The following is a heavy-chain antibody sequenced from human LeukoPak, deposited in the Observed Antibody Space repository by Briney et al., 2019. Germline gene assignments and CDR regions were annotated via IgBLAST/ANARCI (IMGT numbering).Heavy chain of an antibody. CDR2: ISYDGSNK. CDR3: AREGGVAVAGRRGYYFDY. J-gene: IGHJ4*02. D-gene: IGHD6-19*01. Sequence: GRSLRLSCAASGFTFSSYAMHWVSQAPGKGLEWVAVISYDGSNKYYADSVKGRFTISRDNSKNTLYLQMNSLRAEDTAVYYCAREGGVAVAGRRGYYFDYWGQGTLVTVSS. V-gene: IGHV3-30-3*01. CDR1: GFTFSSYA.